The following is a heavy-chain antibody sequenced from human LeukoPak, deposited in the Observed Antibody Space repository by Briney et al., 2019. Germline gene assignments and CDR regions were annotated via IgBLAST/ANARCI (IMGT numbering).Heavy chain of an antibody. CDR3: AALPTGYQNFDY. D-gene: IGHD3-9*01. J-gene: IGHJ4*02. CDR1: GFTFSTYY. Sequence: GESLRLSCVASGFTFSTYYMSWVRQAPGKGLEWVSTNSGSGGSTYYADSVQGRFTISRDNSKNTLFLQMHSLRVEDTAVYYCAALPTGYQNFDYWGQGTLVTVSS. CDR2: NSGSGGST. V-gene: IGHV3-23*01.